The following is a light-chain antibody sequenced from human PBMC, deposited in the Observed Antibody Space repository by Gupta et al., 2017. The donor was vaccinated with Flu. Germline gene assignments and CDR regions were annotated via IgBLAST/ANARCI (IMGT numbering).Light chain of an antibody. CDR2: RVF. V-gene: IGKV2-30*01. CDR3: MQGSHSPLT. Sequence: DVVMTQSPPSLPVTVGQSASISCKSSHSLVGRDGNIYLNWFYQRPGQSPRRLIYRVFNRDSGVPDRFTATGSDTDFTLTISRVEAEDVGVYYCMQGSHSPLTFGGGTKLEIQ. J-gene: IGKJ4*01. CDR1: HSLVGRDGNIY.